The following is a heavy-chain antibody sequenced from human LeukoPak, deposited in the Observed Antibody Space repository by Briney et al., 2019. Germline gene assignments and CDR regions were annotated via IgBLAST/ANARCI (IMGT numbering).Heavy chain of an antibody. J-gene: IGHJ4*02. V-gene: IGHV1-46*01. CDR1: GYTFTSYY. CDR3: ARNSGSGFDY. D-gene: IGHD2-15*01. Sequence: ASVKFSCKASGYTFTSYYIVWVRQAPGQGLEWMGRIDPSGVSTSYAQKFQGRVTMTRGTSTSTVYMELSSLISEDTAVYYCARNSGSGFDYWGQGTLVTVSS. CDR2: IDPSGVST.